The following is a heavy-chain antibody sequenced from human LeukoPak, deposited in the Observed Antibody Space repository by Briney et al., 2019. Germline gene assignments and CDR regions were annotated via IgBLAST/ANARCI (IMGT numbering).Heavy chain of an antibody. CDR1: GYTFTSYY. CDR3: ARNHKRAYTYYYDSSGYLFDY. J-gene: IGHJ4*02. D-gene: IGHD3-22*01. Sequence: ASVKVSCKASGYTFTSYYMHWVRQAPGQGLEWMGIINPSGGSTSYAQKFQGRVTMTRDTSISTAYMELSSLRSEDTAVYYCARNHKRAYTYYYDSSGYLFDYWGQGTLVTVSS. CDR2: INPSGGST. V-gene: IGHV1-46*01.